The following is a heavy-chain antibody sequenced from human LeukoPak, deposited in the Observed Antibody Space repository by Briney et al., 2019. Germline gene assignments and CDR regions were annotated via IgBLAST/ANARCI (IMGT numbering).Heavy chain of an antibody. CDR1: GYSFTSYW. Sequence: PGESLKISCKGSGYSFTSYWIGWVRQMPGKGLEWMGIIYPGDSDTRYSPSFQGQVTISADKSISTAYLQWSSLKASDTAMYYCARRSDTAMPNYGMDVWGQGTTVTVSS. CDR2: IYPGDSDT. D-gene: IGHD5-18*01. CDR3: ARRSDTAMPNYGMDV. V-gene: IGHV5-51*01. J-gene: IGHJ6*02.